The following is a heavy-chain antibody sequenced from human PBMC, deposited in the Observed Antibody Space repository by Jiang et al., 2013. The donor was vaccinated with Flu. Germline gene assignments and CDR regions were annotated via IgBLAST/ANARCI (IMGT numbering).Heavy chain of an antibody. D-gene: IGHD6-19*01. J-gene: IGHJ4*02. CDR3: AKDSQWLPFTDRDYFDY. CDR1: GFTFDDYA. CDR2: ISWNSGSI. Sequence: QLVESGGGLVQPGRSLRLSCAASGFTFDDYAMHWVRQAPGKGLEWVSGISWNSGSIGYADSVKGRFIISRDNAKNSLYLQMNSLRAEDTALYFCAKDSQWLPFTDRDYFDYWGQGTLVTVSS. V-gene: IGHV3-9*01.